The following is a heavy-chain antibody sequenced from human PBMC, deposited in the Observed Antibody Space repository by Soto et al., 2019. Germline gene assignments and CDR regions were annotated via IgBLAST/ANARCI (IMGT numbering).Heavy chain of an antibody. D-gene: IGHD3-22*01. CDR3: ARGGYFDSSNYLAY. CDR2: INPGNGNT. Sequence: ASVKVSCKASGYTFTGYGINWVRQATGRGLEWMGWINPGNGNTKYSQQFQGRVIIDRDTSASTAYMELSSLRSEDTAVYYCARGGYFDSSNYLAYWGLGTLVTVSS. CDR1: GYTFTGYG. J-gene: IGHJ4*02. V-gene: IGHV1-3*01.